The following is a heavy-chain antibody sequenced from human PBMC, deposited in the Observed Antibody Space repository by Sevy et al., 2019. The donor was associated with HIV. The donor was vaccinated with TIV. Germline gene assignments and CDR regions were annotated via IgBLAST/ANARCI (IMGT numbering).Heavy chain of an antibody. V-gene: IGHV3-48*03. D-gene: IGHD5-18*01. J-gene: IGHJ3*02. Sequence: GGSLRLSCAASGFSFSTYEMNWVRQAPGKGLEGVSNIRSSESTIYYADSVKGGFTISGDNTKNSLYLQMNSLRAEDTAVYYWAGAGKYGYEFVMWGQGTMVTVSS. CDR1: GFSFSTYE. CDR2: IRSSESTI. CDR3: AGAGKYGYEFVM.